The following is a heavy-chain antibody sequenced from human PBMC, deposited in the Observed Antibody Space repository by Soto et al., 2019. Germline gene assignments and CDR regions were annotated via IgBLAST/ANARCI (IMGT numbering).Heavy chain of an antibody. CDR1: GGTFSSSA. Sequence: QVQLVQSGAEMKEPGSSVKVSCKTSGGTFSSSAISWLRQAPGQGLEWMGGIIPLFRTPDYAQKFQGRVTXAXDXXTSTAYMELSSLRSEDTAVYYCARDNDRLQLGGNYYYILDVWGQGPTITVSS. D-gene: IGHD4-4*01. CDR3: ARDNDRLQLGGNYYYILDV. J-gene: IGHJ6*02. V-gene: IGHV1-69*05. CDR2: IIPLFRTP.